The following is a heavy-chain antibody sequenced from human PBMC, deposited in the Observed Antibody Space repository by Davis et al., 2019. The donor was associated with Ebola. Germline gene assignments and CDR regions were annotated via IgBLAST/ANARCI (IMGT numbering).Heavy chain of an antibody. CDR1: GDSVPSRSAA. CDR2: TFYRSKWYT. J-gene: IGHJ5*01. Sequence: QTLSPTSALSGDSVPSRSAAWNCTRQPPSRGPESPGKTFYRSKWYTAYALSVRSRIVINPDTSNNQFPLQLNSVTPDDTAVYYCARDLNWFDSWGQGTLVTVAS. CDR3: ARDLNWFDS. V-gene: IGHV6-1*01.